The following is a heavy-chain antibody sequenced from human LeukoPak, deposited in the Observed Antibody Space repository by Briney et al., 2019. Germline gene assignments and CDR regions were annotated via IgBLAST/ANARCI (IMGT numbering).Heavy chain of an antibody. D-gene: IGHD5-18*01. V-gene: IGHV1-2*06. CDR2: INPNSGGT. CDR3: ARGLGWGATAMVPDY. CDR1: GYTFTGYY. J-gene: IGHJ4*02. Sequence: ASVKVSCKASGYTFTGYYMHWVRQAPGQGLEWMGRINPNSGGTNYAQKFQGRVTMTRDTSTSTAYMELSRLRSDDTAVYYCARGLGWGATAMVPDYWGQGTLVTVSS.